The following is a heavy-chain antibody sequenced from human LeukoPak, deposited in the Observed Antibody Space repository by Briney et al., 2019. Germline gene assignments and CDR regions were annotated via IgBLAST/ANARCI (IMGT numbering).Heavy chain of an antibody. CDR1: GGSISSYY. CDR2: VFYSGST. D-gene: IGHD3-22*01. J-gene: IGHJ4*02. CDR3: ARGRYYDSSGYPHFDY. Sequence: SETLSLTCTDSGGSISSYYWSWIRQPPGKGLEYIGYVFYSGSTNYNPSLKSRVTISVDTSKNQFSLKLSSVTAADTAVYYCARGRYYDSSGYPHFDYWGQGTLVTVSS. V-gene: IGHV4-59*01.